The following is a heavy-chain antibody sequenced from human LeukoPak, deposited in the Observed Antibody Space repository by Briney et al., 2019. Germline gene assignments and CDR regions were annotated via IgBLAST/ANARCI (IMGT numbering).Heavy chain of an antibody. Sequence: SETLSLTCAVSGYSISSGYYWGWIRQPPGKGLEWIGSIYHSGSTYYNPSLKSRVTISVDTSKNQFSLKLSSVTAADTAVYYCAREWISGYNWFDPWGQGTLVTASS. D-gene: IGHD5-12*01. CDR2: IYHSGST. CDR1: GYSISSGYY. V-gene: IGHV4-38-2*02. CDR3: AREWISGYNWFDP. J-gene: IGHJ5*02.